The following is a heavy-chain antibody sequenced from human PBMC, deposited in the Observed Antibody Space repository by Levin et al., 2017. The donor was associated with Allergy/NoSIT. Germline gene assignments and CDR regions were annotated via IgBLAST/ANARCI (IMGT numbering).Heavy chain of an antibody. CDR1: GYSLTGYF. V-gene: IGHV1-2*02. J-gene: IGHJ4*02. CDR3: SRERGYSFDY. Sequence: GASVKVSCKASGYSLTGYFIHWVRQAPGQGPEWMGWINPNSGDTKYAQNFQGRVTLTCDTSITTAYLELSDMRSDDTAMYYCSRERGYSFDYWGQGTLVTVSS. CDR2: INPNSGDT. D-gene: IGHD5-12*01.